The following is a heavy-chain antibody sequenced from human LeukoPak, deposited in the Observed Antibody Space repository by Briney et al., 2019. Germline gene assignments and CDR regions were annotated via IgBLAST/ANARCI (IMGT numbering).Heavy chain of an antibody. CDR2: ISSGSDYI. V-gene: IGHV3-21*01. D-gene: IGHD6-19*01. Sequence: PGGSLRLSCVASGFTFSSYSMNWVRQAPGKGLEWISSISSGSDYIYYADSVKGRFTISRDNAKNSLYLQVSSLRAEDTAVYYCARGGGWDAYYYYGLDVWGQGTTVTVSS. J-gene: IGHJ6*02. CDR1: GFTFSSYS. CDR3: ARGGGWDAYYYYGLDV.